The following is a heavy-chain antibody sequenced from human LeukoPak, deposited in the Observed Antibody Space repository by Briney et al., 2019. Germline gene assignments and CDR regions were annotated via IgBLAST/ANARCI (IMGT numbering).Heavy chain of an antibody. J-gene: IGHJ4*02. D-gene: IGHD1-26*01. CDR3: ARDQGWELGGFDY. CDR2: ISSDENNK. V-gene: IGHV3-30*03. CDR1: GFTFSSYV. Sequence: GGSLRLSCAASGFTFSSYVMHWVRQAPGKGLEWVALISSDENNKYHADSVKGRFTISRDNSKNTLFLQMNSLRPEDTAVYYCARDQGWELGGFDYWGQGTLVTVSS.